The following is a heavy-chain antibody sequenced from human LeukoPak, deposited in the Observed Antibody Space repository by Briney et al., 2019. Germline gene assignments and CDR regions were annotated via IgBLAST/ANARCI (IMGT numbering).Heavy chain of an antibody. D-gene: IGHD3-3*01. Sequence: SQTLSLTCTVSGGSISSGGYYWSWIRQPPGKGLEWIGSIYYSGSTDYNPSLKSRVIISVDTSKNQFSLSLISVTAADTAVYYWARDGVSPLNLYPDLWGRATWVTVPS. J-gene: IGHJ2*01. CDR1: GGSISSGGYY. V-gene: IGHV4-61*08. CDR2: IYYSGST. CDR3: ARDGVSPLNLYPDL.